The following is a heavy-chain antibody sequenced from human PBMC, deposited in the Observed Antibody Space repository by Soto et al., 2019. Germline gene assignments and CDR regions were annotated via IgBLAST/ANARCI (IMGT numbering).Heavy chain of an antibody. CDR1: GFTLTRYS. Sequence: NPGVTLRLSCAASGFTLTRYSINYVHQTKGKRPQRGAHISSTTNYVYYGEPVKGRLAFCRDNAKYSMYRQINTLTAEDTAVYYGATRSRDLSSRIDYW. V-gene: IGHV3-21*05. J-gene: IGHJ4*01. CDR2: ISSTTNYV. CDR3: ATRSRDLSSRIDY.